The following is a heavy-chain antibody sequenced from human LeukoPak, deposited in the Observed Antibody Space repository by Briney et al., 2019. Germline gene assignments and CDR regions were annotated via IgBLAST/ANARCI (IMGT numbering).Heavy chain of an antibody. CDR3: ARGFMTTVTINWFDP. CDR2: IYPGDSDT. J-gene: IGHJ5*02. D-gene: IGHD4-11*01. Sequence: GESLKISCKGSGYSFTSYWIGWVRQMPGKGLEWMGIIYPGDSDTRYSPSFQGQVTISADKSISTAYLQWSSLKASDTAMYYCARGFMTTVTINWFDPWGQGTLVTVSS. V-gene: IGHV5-51*01. CDR1: GYSFTSYW.